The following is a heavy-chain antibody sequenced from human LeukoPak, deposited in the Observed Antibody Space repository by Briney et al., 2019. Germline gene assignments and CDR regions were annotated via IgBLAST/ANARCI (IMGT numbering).Heavy chain of an antibody. CDR1: GFTFSSYG. D-gene: IGHD1-1*01. Sequence: GGSLRLSCAASGFTFSSYGISWVRQAPGKGLEWVSSISGSGGSTYYAQSVKGRFTISRDNSKNTLYLQMNSLRAEDTAIYYCAKGQELDDGVFDSWGQGTLVTVSS. J-gene: IGHJ4*02. CDR3: AKGQELDDGVFDS. V-gene: IGHV3-23*01. CDR2: ISGSGGST.